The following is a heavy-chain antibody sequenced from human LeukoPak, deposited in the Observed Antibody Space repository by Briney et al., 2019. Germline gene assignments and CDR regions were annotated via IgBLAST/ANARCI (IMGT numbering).Heavy chain of an antibody. CDR1: GYIFTTYW. D-gene: IGHD6-6*01. J-gene: IGHJ4*02. CDR3: ARRGRSSSNFDF. V-gene: IGHV5-10-1*01. Sequence: GESLKISCKGSGYIFTTYWISWVRQMPGKGLEWMGMIDPTDSYTNYSPSFQGHVTISTDKSISTAYLQWSSLKASDTAIYYCARRGRSSSNFDFWGQGTLVTVSS. CDR2: IDPTDSYT.